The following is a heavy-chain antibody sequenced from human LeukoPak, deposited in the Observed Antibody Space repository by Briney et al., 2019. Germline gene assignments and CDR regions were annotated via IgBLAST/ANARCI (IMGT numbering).Heavy chain of an antibody. CDR2: IYYSGST. D-gene: IGHD6-13*01. J-gene: IGHJ4*02. Sequence: SETLSLTCTVSGGSISSGDYYWAWIRQPPGKGLEWIGNIYYSGSTYYNPSLKSPVTISVDTSKNQLSLKLSSVTAADTAVFYCARVSSSWPHYYFDYWGQGTLVTVSS. V-gene: IGHV4-39*07. CDR3: ARVSSSWPHYYFDY. CDR1: GGSISSGDYY.